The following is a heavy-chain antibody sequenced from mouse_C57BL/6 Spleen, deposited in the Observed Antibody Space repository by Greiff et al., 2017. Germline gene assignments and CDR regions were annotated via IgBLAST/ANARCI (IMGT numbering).Heavy chain of an antibody. D-gene: IGHD1-1*01. CDR3: ARKHCGSSYKSYWYFDV. V-gene: IGHV1-82*01. CDR2: IYPGDGDT. Sequence: QVQLKQSGPELVKPGASVKISCKASGYAFSSSWMNWVKQRPGKGLEWIGRIYPGDGDTNYTGKFKGQDTLTADKSSSTAYMQLSSLTSEDSAVYVCARKHCGSSYKSYWYFDVWGTGTTVTVSS. CDR1: GYAFSSSW. J-gene: IGHJ1*03.